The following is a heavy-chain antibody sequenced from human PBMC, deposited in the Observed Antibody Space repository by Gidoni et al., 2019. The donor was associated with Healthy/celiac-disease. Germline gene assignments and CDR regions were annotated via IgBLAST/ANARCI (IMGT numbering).Heavy chain of an antibody. Sequence: QLQLQESGPGLVKPPEPLSLTCTVPGGSISSSSYYWGWLRQPPGKGLEWIGSIYYSGSTYYNPSLKSRVTISVDTSKNQFSLKLSSVTAADTAVYYCARLPYCRGGSCYTPYFDYWGQGTLVTVSS. V-gene: IGHV4-39*01. CDR3: ARLPYCRGGSCYTPYFDY. D-gene: IGHD2-15*01. CDR2: IYYSGST. CDR1: GGSISSSSYY. J-gene: IGHJ4*02.